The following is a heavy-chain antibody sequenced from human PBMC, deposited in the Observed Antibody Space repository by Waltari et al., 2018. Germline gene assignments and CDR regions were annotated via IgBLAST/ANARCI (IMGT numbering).Heavy chain of an antibody. CDR3: ARSAPGRGAARREWFDP. CDR1: GGSFSGYY. CDR2: INHSGST. D-gene: IGHD6-6*01. J-gene: IGHJ5*02. Sequence: QVQLQQWGAGLLKPSETLSLTCAVYGGSFSGYYWSWIRQPPGKGLEWIGEINHSGSTNYNPSLKSRVTISVDTSKNQFSLKLSSVTAADTAVYYCARSAPGRGAARREWFDPWGQGTLVTVSS. V-gene: IGHV4-34*01.